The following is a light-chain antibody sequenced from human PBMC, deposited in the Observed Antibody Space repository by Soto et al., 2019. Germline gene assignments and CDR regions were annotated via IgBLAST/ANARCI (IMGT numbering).Light chain of an antibody. CDR2: GNS. CDR1: SSNIGAGYD. J-gene: IGLJ1*01. V-gene: IGLV1-40*01. Sequence: QSVLTQPPSVSGAPGQRVTISCTGSSSNIGAGYDVHWYQQLPGTAPKLLIYGNSNRPSGVPDRFSGSKSGTSASLAITGLQAEDEADYYCHSYDCSLSYVFGTGTKVTVL. CDR3: HSYDCSLSYV.